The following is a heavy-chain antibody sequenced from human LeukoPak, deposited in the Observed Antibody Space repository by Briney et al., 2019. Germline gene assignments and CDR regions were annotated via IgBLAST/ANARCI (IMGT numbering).Heavy chain of an antibody. CDR3: AKDPMVRGSTYDY. V-gene: IGHV3-23*01. D-gene: IGHD3-10*01. J-gene: IGHJ4*02. CDR1: GFTFSIYA. Sequence: GASLKLSCAASGFTFSIYAMSWVRQAPGKGLEWVSAISGRGTTYYADSVKGRFIISRDNSKNTLYLQMNSLRAEDTAVYYCAKDPMVRGSTYDYWGQGTLVTVSS. CDR2: ISGRGTT.